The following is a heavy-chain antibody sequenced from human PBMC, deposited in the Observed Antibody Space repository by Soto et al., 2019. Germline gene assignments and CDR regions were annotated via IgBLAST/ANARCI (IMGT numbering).Heavy chain of an antibody. CDR3: AKHVATTAFDI. D-gene: IGHD1-1*01. CDR2: IYYSGST. Sequence: ASQTLSLTCTVSGGSISSYYWSWIRQPPGKGLEWIGYIYYSGSTKCNPSLKSRVTISVDTSKNQFSLKLSSVTAADTAVYYCAKHVATTAFDILGQGKMVTVS. CDR1: GGSISSYY. V-gene: IGHV4-59*08. J-gene: IGHJ3*02.